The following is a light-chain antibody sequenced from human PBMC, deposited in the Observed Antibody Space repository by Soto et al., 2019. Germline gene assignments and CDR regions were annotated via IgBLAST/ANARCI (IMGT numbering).Light chain of an antibody. V-gene: IGKV1-13*02. CDR3: QQYNSYPIT. J-gene: IGKJ5*01. CDR1: QDIRGA. CDR2: DVS. Sequence: AIQVTQSPSSLSASVGDRVTITCRASQDIRGALAWYQQKPGKAPKLLIYDVSTLESGVPSRFSGSGSGTEFTLTISSLQPEDVGTYYCQQYNSYPITFGHGTRLDIK.